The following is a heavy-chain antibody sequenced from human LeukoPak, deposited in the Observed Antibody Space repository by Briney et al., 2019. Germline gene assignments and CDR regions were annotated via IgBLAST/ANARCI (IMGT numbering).Heavy chain of an antibody. D-gene: IGHD3-10*01. J-gene: IGHJ4*02. V-gene: IGHV4-59*08. Sequence: SETLPLTYTVSGRSISGYYWTWIRQPPGKGLELIGYIYYSGSTNYNPSLKSRVTISLDTSKNQFSLKLSSVTAADTAVYYCARSHGGYWGRGTLVTVSS. CDR3: ARSHGGY. CDR2: IYYSGST. CDR1: GRSISGYY.